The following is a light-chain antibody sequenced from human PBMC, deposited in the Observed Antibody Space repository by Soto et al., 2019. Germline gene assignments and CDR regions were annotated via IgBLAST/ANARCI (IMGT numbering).Light chain of an antibody. CDR2: AAS. Sequence: DIQMTQSPSSLSASVGDRVTITCRASQTISNYLYWYQQIPGKDPKLLIYAASNLQRGVPSRFSGSGSGTAFTPPISTLQHADFAASYCQQTYSSPITFGPGTNVDI. J-gene: IGKJ3*01. CDR1: QTISNY. CDR3: QQTYSSPIT. V-gene: IGKV1-39*01.